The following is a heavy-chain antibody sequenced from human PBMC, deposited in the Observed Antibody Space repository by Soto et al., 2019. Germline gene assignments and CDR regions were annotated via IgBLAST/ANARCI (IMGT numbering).Heavy chain of an antibody. Sequence: SETLSLTCTVSGGSISSSSYYWGWIRQPPGKGLEWIGSIYYSGSTYYNPSLKSRVTISVDTSKNPFSLKLSSVTAADTAVYYCARHYSGYDFGYYYYYMDVWGKGTTVTVSS. CDR1: GGSISSSSYY. J-gene: IGHJ6*03. D-gene: IGHD5-12*01. V-gene: IGHV4-39*01. CDR3: ARHYSGYDFGYYYYYMDV. CDR2: IYYSGST.